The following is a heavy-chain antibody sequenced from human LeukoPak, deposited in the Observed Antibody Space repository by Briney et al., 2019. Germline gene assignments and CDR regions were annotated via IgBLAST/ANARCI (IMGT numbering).Heavy chain of an antibody. CDR1: GFTFSIYA. CDR3: ATDRLGGSYFFHY. V-gene: IGHV3-23*01. Sequence: PGGSLRLSCAPSGFTFSIYAMSSVRQAPGKGREWVSTIGGTGVRTYYADSVKGRFTISRDNSKNTLYLQINSLRAADTAVYFCATDRLGGSYFFHYWGQGTLVTVSS. J-gene: IGHJ4*02. CDR2: IGGTGVRT. D-gene: IGHD3-16*01.